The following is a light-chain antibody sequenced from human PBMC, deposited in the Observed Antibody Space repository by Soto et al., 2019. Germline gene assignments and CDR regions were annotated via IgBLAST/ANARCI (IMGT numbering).Light chain of an antibody. CDR2: EVT. V-gene: IGLV2-14*01. Sequence: QSALTQPASVSGSPGQSITISCTGTSSDVGGYNYVSWYQHHPGKAPKLMIYEVTYRPSGVSNRFSGSKSGNTASLTISGLQAEDEADYYCSSYTSTSVVFGGGTKVTVL. CDR3: SSYTSTSVV. CDR1: SSDVGGYNY. J-gene: IGLJ2*01.